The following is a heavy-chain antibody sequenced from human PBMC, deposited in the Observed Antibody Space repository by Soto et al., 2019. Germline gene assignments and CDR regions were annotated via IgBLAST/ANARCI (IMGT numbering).Heavy chain of an antibody. CDR2: IIPFLSIA. J-gene: IGHJ3*02. D-gene: IGHD6-13*01. V-gene: IGHV1-69*02. CDR3: GLGTWSADSFDI. CDR1: GGTFNTYN. Sequence: QVHLVQSGAEVKKPGSSVKVSCKSSGGTFNTYNLIWVRQAPGQGLEWMGRIIPFLSIANSAQKFKDRVTITADKPTRTAYMDLTSLRSDDTAVYYCGLGTWSADSFDIWGEGTMVTVSS.